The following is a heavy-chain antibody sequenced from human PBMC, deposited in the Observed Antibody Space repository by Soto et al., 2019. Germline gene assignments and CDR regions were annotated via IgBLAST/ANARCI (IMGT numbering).Heavy chain of an antibody. CDR1: GGTFSSYA. J-gene: IGHJ6*02. Sequence: QVQLVQSGAEVKKPGSSVKVSCKASGGTFSSYAISWVRQAPGQGLEWMGGIIPIFGTANYAQKFQGRVTITADESTSTAYMELSSLRSEDTAVYYCARGALPNSSSPYTYYYYGMDVWGQGTTVTVSS. CDR2: IIPIFGTA. D-gene: IGHD6-13*01. V-gene: IGHV1-69*01. CDR3: ARGALPNSSSPYTYYYYGMDV.